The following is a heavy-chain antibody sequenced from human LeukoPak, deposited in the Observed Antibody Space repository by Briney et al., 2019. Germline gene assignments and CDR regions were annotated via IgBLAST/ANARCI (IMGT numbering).Heavy chain of an antibody. Sequence: GGSLRLSCAASGFGFSTYVMTWVRQAPGKGLEWVSFISGSGGSICYADSVKGRFIISRDNSKNMVYLQMNSLRVGDTAVYYCASSLITIYGPGDYWGQGTLVTVSS. V-gene: IGHV3-23*01. D-gene: IGHD3-16*01. CDR1: GFGFSTYV. CDR2: ISGSGGSI. CDR3: ASSLITIYGPGDY. J-gene: IGHJ4*02.